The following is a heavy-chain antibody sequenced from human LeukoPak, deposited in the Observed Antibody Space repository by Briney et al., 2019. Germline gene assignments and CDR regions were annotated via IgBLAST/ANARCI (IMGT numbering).Heavy chain of an antibody. CDR3: ARDGWAAPLPLDEKFDY. D-gene: IGHD1-26*01. J-gene: IGHJ4*02. Sequence: PGGSLRLSSAASGFTFSSYEMNWVRQAPGKGLEWVSYISSSGSTIYYADSVKGRFTISRDNAKNSLYLQMNSLRAEDTAVYYCARDGWAAPLPLDEKFDYWGQGTLVTVSS. CDR1: GFTFSSYE. V-gene: IGHV3-48*03. CDR2: ISSSGSTI.